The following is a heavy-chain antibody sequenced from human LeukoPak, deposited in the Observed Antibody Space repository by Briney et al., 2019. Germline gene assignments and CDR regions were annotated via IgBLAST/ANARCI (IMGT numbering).Heavy chain of an antibody. D-gene: IGHD3-10*01. V-gene: IGHV4-38-2*02. Sequence: SETLSLTCAVSGYSISSGYYWGWIRQPPGKGLEWIGSLYHRGSTYYNPSLKSRVTISVDTSRNQFSLKLSSVTAADTAVYYCARDRGFYYGSGSYVYYFDYRGQGTLVTVST. CDR3: ARDRGFYYGSGSYVYYFDY. CDR2: LYHRGST. J-gene: IGHJ4*02. CDR1: GYSISSGYY.